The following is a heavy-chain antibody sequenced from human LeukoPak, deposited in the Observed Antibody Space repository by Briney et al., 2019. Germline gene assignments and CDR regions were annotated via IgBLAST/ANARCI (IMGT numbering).Heavy chain of an antibody. CDR1: GFSVSNYY. CDR3: ARDSGGGNLDS. CDR2: IYSDAGT. Sequence: PGGSLRLSCAVSGFSVSNYYMSWVRQAPGKGLAWVSLIYSDAGTSYADSVKGRFTISRDNSKNTLFLQMNTLRAEDTAVYYCARDSGGGNLDSWGQGTLVTVSS. V-gene: IGHV3-53*01. D-gene: IGHD3-10*01. J-gene: IGHJ4*02.